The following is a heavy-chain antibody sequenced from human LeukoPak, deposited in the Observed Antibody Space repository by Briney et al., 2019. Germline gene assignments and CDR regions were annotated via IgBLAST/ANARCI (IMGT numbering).Heavy chain of an antibody. J-gene: IGHJ5*02. V-gene: IGHV3-7*01. CDR1: GFTFSSYW. CDR2: IKQDGSEN. D-gene: IGHD5-12*01. CDR3: ARAGDIVAIPGSNWFDP. Sequence: HPGGPLRLFCAASGFTFSSYWMSWVRQAPGKGLEWVANIKQDGSENYYVDSVNGRFTISRDNAKNSLYLQMNSLRAEDTAVYYCARAGDIVAIPGSNWFDPWGQGTLVTVSS.